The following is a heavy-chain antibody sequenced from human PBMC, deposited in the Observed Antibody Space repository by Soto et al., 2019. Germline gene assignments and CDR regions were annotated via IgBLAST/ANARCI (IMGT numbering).Heavy chain of an antibody. CDR3: ARGESSPQWLVQRFDY. Sequence: ASVKVSCKASGYTFTRNAIHWVRQAPGQRLEWIGKIDAGNGNTKYSEKFQGRVTITRDTSASAAYMELSTLRSEDTAVYYCARGESSPQWLVQRFDYWGEGTLVTVSS. CDR2: IDAGNGNT. CDR1: GYTFTRNA. D-gene: IGHD6-19*01. J-gene: IGHJ4*02. V-gene: IGHV1-3*01.